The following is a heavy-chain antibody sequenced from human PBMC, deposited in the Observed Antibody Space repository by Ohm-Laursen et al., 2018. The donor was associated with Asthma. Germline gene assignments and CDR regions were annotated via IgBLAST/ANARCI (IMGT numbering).Heavy chain of an antibody. CDR1: GFTFSSYA. J-gene: IGHJ6*02. CDR3: ARDTNHYYYGMDV. D-gene: IGHD2-8*01. CDR2: ISYDGSNK. Sequence: SLRLSCTASGFTFSSYAMHWVRQAPGKGLEWVAVISYDGSNKYYADSVKGRFTISRDNSKNTLYLQMNSLRAEDTAVYYCARDTNHYYYGMDVWGQGTTVTVSS. V-gene: IGHV3-30-3*01.